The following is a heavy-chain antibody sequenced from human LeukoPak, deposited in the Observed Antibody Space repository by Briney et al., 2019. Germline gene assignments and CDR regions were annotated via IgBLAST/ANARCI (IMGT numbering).Heavy chain of an antibody. J-gene: IGHJ3*02. CDR1: GGSISSGGYY. CDR3: ARVCPHSSWHESAFDI. D-gene: IGHD6-13*01. Sequence: QTLSLTCTVSGGSISSGGYYWSWIRQHPGKGLEWIGYIYYSGSAYYNPSLKSRVTISVDTSKNQFSLKLSSVTAADTAVYYCARVCPHSSWHESAFDIWGQGTMVTVSS. CDR2: IYYSGSA. V-gene: IGHV4-31*03.